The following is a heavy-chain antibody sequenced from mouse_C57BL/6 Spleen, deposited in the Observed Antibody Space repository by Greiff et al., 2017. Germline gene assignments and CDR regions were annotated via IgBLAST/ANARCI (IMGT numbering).Heavy chain of an antibody. Sequence: EVKLQESGPGLVKPSQSLSLTCSVTGYSITSGYYWNWIRQFPGNKLEWMGYISYDGSNNYNPSLKNRISITRDTSKNQFFLKLNSVTTEDTATYYCARENWDDVDYWGQGTTLTVSS. CDR1: GYSITSGYY. CDR3: ARENWDDVDY. CDR2: ISYDGSN. D-gene: IGHD4-1*01. J-gene: IGHJ2*01. V-gene: IGHV3-6*01.